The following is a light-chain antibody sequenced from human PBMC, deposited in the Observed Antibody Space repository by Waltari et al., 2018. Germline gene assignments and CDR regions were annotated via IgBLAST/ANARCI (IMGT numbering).Light chain of an antibody. Sequence: ETVSTQSPGTLSLSPGERATLSCKASDSVGIYLAWYQQKPGQAPRLLIYHASNRANGIPDRFSGSGSGTDFSLTISRLEPEDSAVYYCQKYVSLPATFGQGTKVEI. J-gene: IGKJ1*01. CDR1: DSVGIY. CDR2: HAS. CDR3: QKYVSLPAT. V-gene: IGKV3-20*01.